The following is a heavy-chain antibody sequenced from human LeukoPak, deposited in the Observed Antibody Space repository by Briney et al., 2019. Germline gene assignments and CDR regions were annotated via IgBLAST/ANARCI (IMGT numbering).Heavy chain of an antibody. CDR3: ARARSGGIGPEGIQGMVRPIDY. Sequence: ASVKVSCKASGYTFTGYYMHWVRQAPGQGLEWMGWINPNSGGTNYAQKFQGRVTMTRDTSISTAYMELSRLRSDDTAVYYCARARSGGIGPEGIQGMVRPIDYWGQGTLVTVSS. CDR1: GYTFTGYY. J-gene: IGHJ4*02. V-gene: IGHV1-2*02. CDR2: INPNSGGT. D-gene: IGHD5-18*01.